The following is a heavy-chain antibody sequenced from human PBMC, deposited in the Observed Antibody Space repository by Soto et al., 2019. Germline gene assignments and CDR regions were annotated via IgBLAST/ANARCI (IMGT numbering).Heavy chain of an antibody. Sequence: GGSLRLSCAASGFTFSSYAMSWVRQAPGKGLEWVSAISGSGGSTYYADSVKGRFTISRDNSKNTLYLQMNSLRAEDTAVYYCAKAHGCRGVVRSCYFRGDYWGQGTLVTVSS. D-gene: IGHD2-15*01. CDR2: ISGSGGST. CDR3: AKAHGCRGVVRSCYFRGDY. V-gene: IGHV3-23*01. J-gene: IGHJ4*02. CDR1: GFTFSSYA.